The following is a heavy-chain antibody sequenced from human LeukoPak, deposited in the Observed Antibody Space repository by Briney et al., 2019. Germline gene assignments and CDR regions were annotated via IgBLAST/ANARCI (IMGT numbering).Heavy chain of an antibody. CDR2: ISPSGTVI. J-gene: IGHJ4*02. D-gene: IGHD2-2*01. Sequence: GGSLRLSCSASGFTFTDYYMSWIRQAPGKGLEWVSYISPSGTVIYYGDSVKGRFTISRDNAKKSLYLQMNSLRAEDTAVYYCAKDNYYCSSTSCPDYWGQGTLVTVSS. CDR1: GFTFTDYY. V-gene: IGHV3-11*01. CDR3: AKDNYYCSSTSCPDY.